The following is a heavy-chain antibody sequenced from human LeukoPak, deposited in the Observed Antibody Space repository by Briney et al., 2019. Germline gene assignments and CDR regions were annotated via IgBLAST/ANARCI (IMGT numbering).Heavy chain of an antibody. V-gene: IGHV3-30*02. Sequence: GGSLRLSCAASGFTFSNYGMHWVRQAPGKGLEWVAFIRYDGKNKYYAESVKGRFTVSRDNSKNTLYLQMDSLRAEDTAVYYCAKEHYYDRRGAFDIWGQGTMVTVSS. CDR3: AKEHYYDRRGAFDI. D-gene: IGHD3-22*01. J-gene: IGHJ3*02. CDR1: GFTFSNYG. CDR2: IRYDGKNK.